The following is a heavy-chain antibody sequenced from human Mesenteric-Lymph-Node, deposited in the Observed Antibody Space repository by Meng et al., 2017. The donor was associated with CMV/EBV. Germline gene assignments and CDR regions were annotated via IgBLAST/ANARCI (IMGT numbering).Heavy chain of an antibody. D-gene: IGHD1-7*01. CDR1: GFTFDDYA. CDR3: AKDEYVLGGITGTTVDY. CDR2: ISWNSGSI. Sequence: SLKISCAASGFTFDDYAMHWVRQAPGKGLEWVSGISWNSGSIGYADSVKGRFTISRDNAKNSLYLQMNSLRAEETALYYCAKDEYVLGGITGTTVDYWGQGTLVTVSS. J-gene: IGHJ4*02. V-gene: IGHV3-9*01.